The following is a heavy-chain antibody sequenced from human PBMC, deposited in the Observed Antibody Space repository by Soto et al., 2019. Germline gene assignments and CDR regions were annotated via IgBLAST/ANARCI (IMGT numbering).Heavy chain of an antibody. CDR2: IDIGGNT. CDR1: GFSVTNNY. Sequence: EVQVVESGGGLVQPGGSLRLSCAASGFSVTNNYMNWVRQAPGKGLEWVSIIDIGGNTYYADSVKDRFTISRDNSRNTPYLHKDSPRAEDTAVYYCARGRGSTGYLGREHYFDYWGQGTLVTVSP. J-gene: IGHJ4*02. V-gene: IGHV3-66*01. D-gene: IGHD2-2*01. CDR3: ARGRGSTGYLGREHYFDY.